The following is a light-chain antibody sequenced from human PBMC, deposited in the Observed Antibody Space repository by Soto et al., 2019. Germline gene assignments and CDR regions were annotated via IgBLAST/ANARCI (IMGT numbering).Light chain of an antibody. CDR1: SSDVGGYNY. Sequence: SALTQPRSVSGSPGQSVTISCTGTSSDVGGYNYVSWYQQHPGKAPKLMIYDVSKWPSGVPDRFSGSKSGNTASLTISGLQAEDEADYYCCSHAGRHVVFGGGTKLTVL. CDR3: CSHAGRHVV. CDR2: DVS. J-gene: IGLJ2*01. V-gene: IGLV2-11*01.